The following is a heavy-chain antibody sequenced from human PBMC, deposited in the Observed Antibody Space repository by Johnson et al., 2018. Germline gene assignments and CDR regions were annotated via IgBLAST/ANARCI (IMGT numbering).Heavy chain of an antibody. CDR2: IRGSGDTT. Sequence: VQLVQSGGGLVQPGGSLRLSCAASGFTFSSYAMSWVRQAPGQGLEWVSSIRGSGDTTFYADSVKGRFTISRDKSKTTLYLQMNSLRAEDTAVYYCAYRRGGGDYYYYMDGWGKGTTVTVSS. CDR3: AYRRGGGDYYYYMDG. D-gene: IGHD3-16*01. J-gene: IGHJ6*03. V-gene: IGHV3-23*04. CDR1: GFTFSSYA.